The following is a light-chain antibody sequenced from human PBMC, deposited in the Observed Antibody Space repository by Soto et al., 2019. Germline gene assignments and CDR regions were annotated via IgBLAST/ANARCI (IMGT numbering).Light chain of an antibody. CDR3: GSWDSSLRAYV. CDR2: DDN. V-gene: IGLV1-51*01. J-gene: IGLJ1*01. CDR1: SSNIGGNS. Sequence: QSAMTQPPSVSAAPGQTVTISCSGSSSNIGGNSVSWYQQLPGTAPKLLIYDDNKRPSGIPDRFSGSKSGTSATLGITGFQTGDEADYYCGSWDSSLRAYVFGTGTKLTVL.